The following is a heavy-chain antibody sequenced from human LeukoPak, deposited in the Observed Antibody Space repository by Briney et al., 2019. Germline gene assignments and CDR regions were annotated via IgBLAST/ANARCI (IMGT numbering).Heavy chain of an antibody. CDR1: GFTFSNAW. V-gene: IGHV3-9*01. Sequence: GGALRLSCAASGFTFSNAWMSWVRQAPGKGLEWVSGISWNSGSIGYADSVKGRFTISRDNAKNSLYLQMNSLRAEDTALFYCAKGGTLYDILTAYFDYWGQGTLVTVSS. CDR3: AKGGTLYDILTAYFDY. J-gene: IGHJ4*02. CDR2: ISWNSGSI. D-gene: IGHD3-9*01.